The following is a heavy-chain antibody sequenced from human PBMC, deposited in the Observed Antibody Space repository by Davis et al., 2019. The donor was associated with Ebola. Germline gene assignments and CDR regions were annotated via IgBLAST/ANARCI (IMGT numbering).Heavy chain of an antibody. D-gene: IGHD3-3*01. CDR2: IYPGDSDT. Sequence: GGSLRLSCQGSGYSFTSYWIGWVRQMPGKGLEWMGIIYPGDSDTRYSPSFQGQVTISADKSISTAYLQWSSLKASDTAMYYCARRYYDFWSGYYTGGMDVWGQGTTVTVSS. CDR1: GYSFTSYW. CDR3: ARRYYDFWSGYYTGGMDV. J-gene: IGHJ6*02. V-gene: IGHV5-51*01.